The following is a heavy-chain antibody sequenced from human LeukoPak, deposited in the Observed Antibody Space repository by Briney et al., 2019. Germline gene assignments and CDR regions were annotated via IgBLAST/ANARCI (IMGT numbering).Heavy chain of an antibody. CDR1: GFSFSSYG. CDR3: ARDLLSGSGPARRSPGKYGMDV. CDR2: ISESGSST. Sequence: GGSLRLSCAASGFSFSSYGMSWVRQTPGKGLEWVSGISESGSSTYYADSVKGRFTISRDNSKNTLYLQMNSLRAEDTAVYYCARDLLSGSGPARRSPGKYGMDVWGQGTTVTVSS. D-gene: IGHD6-19*01. J-gene: IGHJ6*02. V-gene: IGHV3-23*01.